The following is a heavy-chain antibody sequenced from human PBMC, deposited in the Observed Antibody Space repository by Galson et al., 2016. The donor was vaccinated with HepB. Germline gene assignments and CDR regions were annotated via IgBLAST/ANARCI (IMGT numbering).Heavy chain of an antibody. CDR2: IYYNGRT. CDR1: SVSVTTAYYY. Sequence: ETLSLTCSVSSVSVTTAYYYWTWIRHSPGKGLEWIGHIYYNGRTTYNPSLKSRVTISLDTSKNHFSLNLNSVTTADTALYYCAREFSPSNHEWGSYGMDVWGRGTTVTISS. J-gene: IGHJ6*02. D-gene: IGHD3-16*01. CDR3: AREFSPSNHEWGSYGMDV. V-gene: IGHV4-61*03.